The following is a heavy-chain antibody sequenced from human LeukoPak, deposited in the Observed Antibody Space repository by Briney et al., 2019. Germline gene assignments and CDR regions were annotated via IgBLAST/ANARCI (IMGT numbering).Heavy chain of an antibody. J-gene: IGHJ4*02. CDR2: AGWAGGTT. V-gene: IGHV3-43*01. CDR1: GFNFHRYT. D-gene: IGHD3-10*02. CDR3: AKELDTMFFDY. Sequence: GSLRLSCATSGFNFHRYTIHWVRQAPGKGLEWVSLAGWAGGTTYYSDSVRGRFTISRDSGRNSVYLQMNSLTTDDTAFYFCAKELDTMFFDYWGQGALVTVSS.